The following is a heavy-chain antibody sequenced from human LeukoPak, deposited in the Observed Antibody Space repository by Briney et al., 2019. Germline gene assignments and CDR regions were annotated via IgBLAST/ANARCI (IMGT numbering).Heavy chain of an antibody. CDR1: GASISDTNW. V-gene: IGHV4-4*02. J-gene: IGHJ4*02. D-gene: IGHD5-12*01. Sequence: SGILSLTCTISGASISDTNWWTWVRQPPGKGLEWIGEISHNGNTNYSPSLKSRVTISVDKSKNQFSLRLDSVTAADTAVYYCARDGYSAYDRDLDHRGQGALVTVSS. CDR3: ARDGYSAYDRDLDH. CDR2: ISHNGNT.